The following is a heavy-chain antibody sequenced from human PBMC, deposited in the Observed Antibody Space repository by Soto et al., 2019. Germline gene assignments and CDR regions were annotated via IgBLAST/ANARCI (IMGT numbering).Heavy chain of an antibody. J-gene: IGHJ4*02. Sequence: QVQLVQSGSEVKKPGSSVKVSCKASGGSFSSNPISWVRQAPGQGLEWMAGIIPIFATVHYAQKFQGRVTITADESTSTAYMELTSVRSEDTDVYFCARGGRGYSSAPRYYFDYGGQGSLVTVSS. V-gene: IGHV1-69*01. CDR2: IIPIFATV. CDR3: ARGGRGYSSAPRYYFDY. D-gene: IGHD5-18*01. CDR1: GGSFSSNP.